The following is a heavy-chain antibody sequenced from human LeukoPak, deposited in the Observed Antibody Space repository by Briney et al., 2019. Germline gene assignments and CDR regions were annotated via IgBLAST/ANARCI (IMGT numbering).Heavy chain of an antibody. Sequence: GTSLRLSCAASGFTFSSYGMHCVRQAPGRGLEWVANINEDGSEKYYVDSVKGRFTISRDNGKNSLYLQMNSLRAEDTAVYYCARDSSGYQWGQGTLVTVSS. V-gene: IGHV3-7*01. CDR2: INEDGSEK. J-gene: IGHJ4*02. D-gene: IGHD3-22*01. CDR1: GFTFSSYG. CDR3: ARDSSGYQ.